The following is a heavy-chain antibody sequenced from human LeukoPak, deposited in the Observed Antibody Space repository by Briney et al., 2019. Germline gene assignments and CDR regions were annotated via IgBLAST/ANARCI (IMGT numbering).Heavy chain of an antibody. CDR1: GGSFSGYY. D-gene: IGHD3-3*01. V-gene: IGHV4-34*01. CDR2: INHSGST. CDR3: ARSQPRFLEWLKSRYFDY. J-gene: IGHJ4*02. Sequence: SETLSLTCAVYGGSFSGYYWSWIRQPPGKGLEWIGEINHSGSTNYNPSLKSRVTISVDTSKNQFSLKLSSVTAADTAVYYCARSQPRFLEWLKSRYFDYWGQGTLVTVSS.